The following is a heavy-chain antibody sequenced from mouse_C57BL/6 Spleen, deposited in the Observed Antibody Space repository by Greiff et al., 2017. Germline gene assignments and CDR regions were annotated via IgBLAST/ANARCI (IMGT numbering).Heavy chain of an antibody. Sequence: VQLKESGGGLVKPGGSLKLSCAASGFTFSDYGMHWVRQAPEKGLEWVAYISSGSSTIYYADTVKGRFTISRDNAKNTLFLQMTSLRSEDTAMYYCARKAYYSNYWYFDVWGTGTTVTVSS. J-gene: IGHJ1*03. CDR2: ISSGSSTI. CDR3: ARKAYYSNYWYFDV. CDR1: GFTFSDYG. D-gene: IGHD2-5*01. V-gene: IGHV5-17*01.